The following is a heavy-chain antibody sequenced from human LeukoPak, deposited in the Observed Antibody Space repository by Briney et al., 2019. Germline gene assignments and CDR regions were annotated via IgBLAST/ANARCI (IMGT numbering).Heavy chain of an antibody. CDR1: GVSFSGYY. CDR3: ARRRRHDAFDI. CDR2: INHSGST. J-gene: IGHJ3*02. V-gene: IGHV4-34*01. Sequence: SETLSLTCAVYGVSFSGYYWSWIRQPPGKGLEWIGEINHSGSTNYNPSLKSRVTISVDTSKNQFSLKLSSVTAADTAVYYCARRRRHDAFDIWGQGTMVTVSS.